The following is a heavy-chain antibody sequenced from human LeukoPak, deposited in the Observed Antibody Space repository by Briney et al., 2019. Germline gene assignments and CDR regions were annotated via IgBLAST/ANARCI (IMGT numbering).Heavy chain of an antibody. J-gene: IGHJ4*02. V-gene: IGHV1-2*02. CDR1: GYTFTGYY. Sequence: GASVKVSCKAFGYTFTGYYMHWVRQAPGHGLEWMGWINPNSGSRSYAQKFQGRVTMTRDTSISTAYMELSRLKSDDTAVYYCARADGYSYGYLGYWGQGTLVTVSS. CDR3: ARADGYSYGYLGY. D-gene: IGHD5-18*01. CDR2: INPNSGSR.